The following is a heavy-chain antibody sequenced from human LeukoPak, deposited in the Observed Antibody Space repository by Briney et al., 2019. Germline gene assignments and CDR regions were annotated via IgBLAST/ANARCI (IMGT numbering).Heavy chain of an antibody. CDR3: AKDGSSSYYYYMDV. J-gene: IGHJ6*03. CDR1: GFTFDDYA. Sequence: PGRSLRLSCAASGFTFDDYAMHWVRQAPGKGLEWVSGISWNSGSIGYADSVKGRFTISRDNAKNSLYLQMNSLRAEDTALYYCAKDGSSSYYYYMDVWGKGTTVTVSS. CDR2: ISWNSGSI. V-gene: IGHV3-9*01. D-gene: IGHD6-6*01.